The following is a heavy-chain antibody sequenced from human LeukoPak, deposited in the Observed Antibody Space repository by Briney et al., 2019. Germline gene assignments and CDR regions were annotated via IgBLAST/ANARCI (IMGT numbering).Heavy chain of an antibody. CDR1: GGTFSSYA. V-gene: IGHV1-69*04. Sequence: SVKVSCKASGGTFSSYAISWVRQAPGQGLEWMGRIIPILGIANYAQKFQGRVTITADKSTSTAYMELSSLRSEDTAVYYCARELTTVTTLYYYYGMDVWGQGTTVTVSS. CDR3: ARELTTVTTLYYYYGMDV. CDR2: IIPILGIA. D-gene: IGHD4-17*01. J-gene: IGHJ6*02.